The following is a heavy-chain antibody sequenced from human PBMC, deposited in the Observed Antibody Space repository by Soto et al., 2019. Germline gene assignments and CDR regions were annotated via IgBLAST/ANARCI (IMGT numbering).Heavy chain of an antibody. CDR2: IYYSGST. D-gene: IGHD6-19*01. Sequence: LSLTCTVSGGSISSYYWSWIRQPPGKGLEWIGYIYYSGSTNYNPSLRSRVTISVDTSKNQFSLKLSSVTAADTAVYYCARDLGPQQWVDYWGQGTLVTVSS. CDR3: ARDLGPQQWVDY. V-gene: IGHV4-59*01. J-gene: IGHJ4*02. CDR1: GGSISSYY.